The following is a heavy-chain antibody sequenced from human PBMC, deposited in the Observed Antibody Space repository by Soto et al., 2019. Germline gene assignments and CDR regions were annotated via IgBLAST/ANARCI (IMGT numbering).Heavy chain of an antibody. D-gene: IGHD6-19*01. CDR1: GYTFTGYA. Sequence: QVQLVQSGAEEKKPGASVKVSCKASGYTFTGYAMHWVRQAPGQRLEWMGWINAGNGNTKYSQKFQGRVTITRDTYASTAYMEQISHRSEDTSVYYCARAVEVAAEFYDWGQGTLVTVSS. V-gene: IGHV1-3*05. CDR3: ARAVEVAAEFYD. CDR2: INAGNGNT. J-gene: IGHJ4*02.